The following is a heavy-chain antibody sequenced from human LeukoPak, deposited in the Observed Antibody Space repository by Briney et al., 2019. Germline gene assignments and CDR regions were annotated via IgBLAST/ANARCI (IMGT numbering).Heavy chain of an antibody. D-gene: IGHD4-11*01. Sequence: ASVKVSCKTPGYAFTDYYIHWVRQAPGQGLEWMGWINLNSGGTYYAQNLQGRVAMTRDTSISTAYMEVSRLSSDDTAMYYCARDPPTSETTYDYWGQGTPVTVSS. CDR3: ARDPPTSETTYDY. J-gene: IGHJ4*02. CDR1: GYAFTDYY. V-gene: IGHV1-2*02. CDR2: INLNSGGT.